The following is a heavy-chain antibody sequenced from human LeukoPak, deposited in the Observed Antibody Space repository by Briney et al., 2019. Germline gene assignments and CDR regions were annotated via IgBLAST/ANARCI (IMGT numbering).Heavy chain of an antibody. D-gene: IGHD3-22*01. Sequence: PGGSLRLSCAASGFTFSSYGMHWVRQAPGKGLEWVAVISYDGSNKNYADSVKGRFTISRDISKNTLYLQMNSLRAEDTAVYYCAKRLGYYDSSGGYFDYWGQGTLVTVSS. CDR1: GFTFSSYG. CDR2: ISYDGSNK. J-gene: IGHJ4*02. V-gene: IGHV3-30*18. CDR3: AKRLGYYDSSGGYFDY.